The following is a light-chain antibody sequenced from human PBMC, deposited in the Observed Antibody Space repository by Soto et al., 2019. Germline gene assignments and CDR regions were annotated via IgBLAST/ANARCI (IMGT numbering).Light chain of an antibody. CDR3: SSYTNKNSYIL. Sequence: QSVLTQPPSASGTPGQRVTISCSGSSSNIGSNAVNWYQQLPGTAPKLLIYSDNQRPSGVPGRFSGSKSGTSASLAFSGLQSEDEADYYCSSYTNKNSYILFGGGTKLTVL. J-gene: IGLJ2*01. CDR2: SDN. V-gene: IGLV1-44*01. CDR1: SSNIGSNA.